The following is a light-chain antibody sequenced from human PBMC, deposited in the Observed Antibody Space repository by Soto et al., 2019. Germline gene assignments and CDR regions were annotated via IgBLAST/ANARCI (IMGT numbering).Light chain of an antibody. CDR3: TSYAGSNNFVV. CDR1: SSDVGGYNC. Sequence: QSVLTQPPSASGSPGQSGTISCTGTSSDVGGYNCVSWYQQHPGKAPKLMIYEVNKRPSGVPDRFSGSKSGNTASLTVSGLQAEDEADYYCTSYAGSNNFVVFGGGTKLTVL. J-gene: IGLJ2*01. CDR2: EVN. V-gene: IGLV2-8*01.